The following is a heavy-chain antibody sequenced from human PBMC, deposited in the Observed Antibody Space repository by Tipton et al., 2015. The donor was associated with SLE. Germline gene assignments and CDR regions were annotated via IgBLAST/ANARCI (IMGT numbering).Heavy chain of an antibody. CDR3: ARDSCSSTSCYNDY. D-gene: IGHD2-2*02. J-gene: IGHJ4*02. CDR2: ISYDGSNK. V-gene: IGHV3-30-3*01. CDR1: GFTFSSYA. Sequence: SLRLSCAASGFTFSSYAMHWVRQAPGKGLEWVAVISYDGSNKYYADSVKGRFTISRDNSKNTLYLQMNSLRAEDTAVYYCARDSCSSTSCYNDYWGQGTLVTVSS.